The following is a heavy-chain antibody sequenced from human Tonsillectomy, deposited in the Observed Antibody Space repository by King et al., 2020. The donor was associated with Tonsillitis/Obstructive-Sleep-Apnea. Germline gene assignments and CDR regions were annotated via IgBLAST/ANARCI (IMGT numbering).Heavy chain of an antibody. CDR2: INHSGST. J-gene: IGHJ5*02. CDR3: ARGRYSSGWYAANWFDP. CDR1: GGSFSGYY. D-gene: IGHD6-19*01. V-gene: IGHV4-34*01. Sequence: VQLQQWGAGLLKPSETLSLTCAVYGGSFSGYYWSWIRQPTGKGLEWIGEINHSGSTNYNPSLKSRVTISVDTSKNQFSLKLSSVTAADTAVYYCARGRYSSGWYAANWFDPWGQGTLVTVSS.